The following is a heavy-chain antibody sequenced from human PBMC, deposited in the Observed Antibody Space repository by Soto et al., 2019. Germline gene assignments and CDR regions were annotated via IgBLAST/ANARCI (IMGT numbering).Heavy chain of an antibody. J-gene: IGHJ5*02. D-gene: IGHD3-10*01. CDR3: ARGNPLLWFGETESDPWFYP. V-gene: IGHV4-30-4*01. Sequence: PSETLSLTCTVSGGSISSGDYYWSWIRQPPGKGLEWIGYIYYSGSTYYNPSLKGRVTISVDTSKNQFSLKLSSVTAADTAVYYCARGNPLLWFGETESDPWFYPWGQGTLVTVSS. CDR1: GGSISSGDYY. CDR2: IYYSGST.